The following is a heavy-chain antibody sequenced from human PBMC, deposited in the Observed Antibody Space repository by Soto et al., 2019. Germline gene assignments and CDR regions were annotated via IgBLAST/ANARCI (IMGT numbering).Heavy chain of an antibody. CDR3: ARLYDILTGYSGDLWWFDP. CDR1: GGSINSYY. V-gene: IGHV4-59*01. D-gene: IGHD3-9*01. CDR2: IYYSGST. J-gene: IGHJ5*02. Sequence: PSETLSLTCTVSGGSINSYYWSWIRQPPGKGLEWIGYIYYSGSTNYNPSLKSRVTMSVDTSKNQFSLKLSSVTAADTAVYYCARLYDILTGYSGDLWWFDPWGQGTLVTVSS.